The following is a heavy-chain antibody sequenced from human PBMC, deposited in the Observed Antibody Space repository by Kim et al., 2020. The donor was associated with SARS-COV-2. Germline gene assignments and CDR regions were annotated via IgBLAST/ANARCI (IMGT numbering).Heavy chain of an antibody. D-gene: IGHD3-10*01. V-gene: IGHV3-64D*09. CDR3: VKNFYGSGSFYNGGAFDI. CDR1: GFTFSIYA. J-gene: IGHJ3*02. Sequence: WGSLRLSCSASGFTFSIYAMHWVRQAPGKGLEYVSAISSNGVNTCYADSVKGRFTISRDNSKNTLNLQMSSLRAEDTAVYYCVKNFYGSGSFYNGGAFDIWGQGTMVTVSS. CDR2: ISSNGVNT.